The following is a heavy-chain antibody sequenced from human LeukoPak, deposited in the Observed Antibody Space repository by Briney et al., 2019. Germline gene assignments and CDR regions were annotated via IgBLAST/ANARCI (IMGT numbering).Heavy chain of an antibody. Sequence: GGSLRLSCAASGFTFSSYWMSWVRQAPGKGLEWVAVISYDGSNKYYADSVKGRFTISRDNSKNTLYLQMNSLRAEDTAVYYCAKDSRAVAGYFDYWGQGTLVTVSS. J-gene: IGHJ4*02. CDR1: GFTFSSYW. CDR2: ISYDGSNK. CDR3: AKDSRAVAGYFDY. D-gene: IGHD6-19*01. V-gene: IGHV3-30*18.